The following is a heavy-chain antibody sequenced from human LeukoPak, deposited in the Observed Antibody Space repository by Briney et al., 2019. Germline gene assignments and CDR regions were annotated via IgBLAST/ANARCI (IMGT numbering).Heavy chain of an antibody. D-gene: IGHD3-3*01. Sequence: GGSLRLSCAASGFTFSSYAMHWVRQAPGKGLEWVAVISYDGSNKYYADSVKGRFTISRDNSKNTLYLQMNSLRAEDTAVYHCARDWTQYYDFWSAPEPYFDYWGQGTLVTVSS. CDR1: GFTFSSYA. J-gene: IGHJ4*02. CDR2: ISYDGSNK. V-gene: IGHV3-30*04. CDR3: ARDWTQYYDFWSAPEPYFDY.